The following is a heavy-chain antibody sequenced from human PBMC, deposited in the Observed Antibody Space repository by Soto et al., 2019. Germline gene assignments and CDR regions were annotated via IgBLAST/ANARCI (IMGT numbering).Heavy chain of an antibody. D-gene: IGHD3-16*02. Sequence: SETLSLTCTVSGGSISSGDYYWSWIRQPPGKGLEWIGYIYYSGSTYYNPSLKSRVTISVDTSKNQFSLKLSSVTAADTAVYYCARASGYRYYYFDYWGQGTLVTVSS. CDR3: ARASGYRYYYFDY. V-gene: IGHV4-30-4*01. J-gene: IGHJ4*02. CDR2: IYYSGST. CDR1: GGSISSGDYY.